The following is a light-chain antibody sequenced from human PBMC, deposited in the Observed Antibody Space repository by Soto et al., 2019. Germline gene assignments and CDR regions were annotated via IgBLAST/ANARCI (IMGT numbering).Light chain of an antibody. V-gene: IGKV1-5*03. CDR1: QTISSW. CDR2: KAS. J-gene: IGKJ1*01. Sequence: PSTLCGSVGDRVTITCRASQTISSWLAWYQQKPGKAPKLLIYKASTLKSGVPSRFSGSGSGTEFTLTISSLQPDDFATYYCQHYNSYSEAFGQGTKVDI. CDR3: QHYNSYSEA.